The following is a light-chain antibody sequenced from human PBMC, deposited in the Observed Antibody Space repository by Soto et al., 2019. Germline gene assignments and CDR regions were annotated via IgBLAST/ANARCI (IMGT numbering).Light chain of an antibody. CDR3: MQSLQSRT. CDR2: LGS. J-gene: IGKJ4*01. CDR1: RSLLHRNGYTY. Sequence: DIVMTQSPLSLPVTPGEPASISCRSSRSLLHRNGYTYLDWYLQKPGQSPQLLIYLGSNRASGVPDRFSGSGSGTDFTLKISRVEAEDVGVYYCMQSLQSRTFGGGTKVDIK. V-gene: IGKV2-28*01.